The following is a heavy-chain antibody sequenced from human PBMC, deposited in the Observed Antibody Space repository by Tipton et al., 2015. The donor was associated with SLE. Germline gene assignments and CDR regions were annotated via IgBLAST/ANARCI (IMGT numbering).Heavy chain of an antibody. Sequence: SLRLSCAASGFTFSSYSMNWVRQAPGKGLEWISYISSSGGTIYYADSVKGRFTISRDNAQNSLYLQMNSLRVEDTAFYYCARGEEQWLAIDYWGQGTLVTVSS. V-gene: IGHV3-48*04. CDR1: GFTFSSYS. D-gene: IGHD6-19*01. CDR3: ARGEEQWLAIDY. CDR2: ISSSGGTI. J-gene: IGHJ4*02.